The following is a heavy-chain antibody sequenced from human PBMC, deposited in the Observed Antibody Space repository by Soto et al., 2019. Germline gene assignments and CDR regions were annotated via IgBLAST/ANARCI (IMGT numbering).Heavy chain of an antibody. CDR1: GFPFSDYY. V-gene: IGHV3-11*06. CDR3: VRGGGGGLFEH. Sequence: GGSLRLSCPTSGFPFSDYYMSWIRQAPGKGLEWLSHISPKSTYRNYADSVKGRFTISRDNTKSSLFLQMNSLGVEDTAVYYCVRGGGGGLFEHWGQGVLVTVS. CDR2: ISPKSTYR. J-gene: IGHJ4*02. D-gene: IGHD2-21*01.